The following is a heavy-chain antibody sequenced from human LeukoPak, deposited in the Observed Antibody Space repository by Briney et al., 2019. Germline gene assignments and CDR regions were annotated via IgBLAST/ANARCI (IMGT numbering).Heavy chain of an antibody. CDR3: ARQEGSGYYYADY. V-gene: IGHV3-21*01. CDR1: GFTFSSYS. D-gene: IGHD3-22*01. Sequence: GGSLRLSCAASGFTFSSYSMNWVRQAPGKGLEWVSSIRSSSSYIYYADSVKGRFTISRDNAKNSLYLQMNSLRAEDTAVYYCARQEGSGYYYADYWGQGTLVTVSS. J-gene: IGHJ4*02. CDR2: IRSSSSYI.